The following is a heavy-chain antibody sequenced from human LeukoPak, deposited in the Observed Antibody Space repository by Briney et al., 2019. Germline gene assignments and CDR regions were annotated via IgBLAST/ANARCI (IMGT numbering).Heavy chain of an antibody. CDR3: AKGAYDYIEMGYSDS. Sequence: GGSLRLSCAASGFTSINYAMNWVRQAPGKGLEWVSVLIGSSGSTDYADSVKGRFTISRDTSKNTVFLQMNSLRAEDTAIYYCAKGAYDYIEMGYSDSWGQGSLVTVSS. CDR2: LIGSSGST. CDR1: GFTSINYA. V-gene: IGHV3-23*01. J-gene: IGHJ4*02. D-gene: IGHD5-12*01.